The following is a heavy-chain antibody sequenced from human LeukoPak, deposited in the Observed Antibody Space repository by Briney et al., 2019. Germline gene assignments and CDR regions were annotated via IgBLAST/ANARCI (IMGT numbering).Heavy chain of an antibody. Sequence: PGGSLRLSCAASGFTFSSYAMHWVCQAPGKGLEWVAVISYDGSNKYYADSVKGRFTISRDNSKNTLYLQMNSLRAEDTAVYYCARENAGYCSSTSCYPYFDYWGQGTLVTVSS. D-gene: IGHD2-2*01. CDR3: ARENAGYCSSTSCYPYFDY. CDR2: ISYDGSNK. CDR1: GFTFSSYA. V-gene: IGHV3-30*04. J-gene: IGHJ4*02.